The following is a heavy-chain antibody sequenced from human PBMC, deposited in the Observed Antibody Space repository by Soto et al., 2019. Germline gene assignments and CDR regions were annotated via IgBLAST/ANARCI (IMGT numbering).Heavy chain of an antibody. CDR2: VSGSGGNT. CDR1: GFPFTNYA. D-gene: IGHD3-9*01. CDR3: AKGFSITSYFLYFDY. J-gene: IGHJ4*02. Sequence: PGGSLRLSCAASGFPFTNYAMNWVRQAPGKGLEWVSGVSGSGGNTFYADSVKGRFTISRDNSKDTLYLHMDSLRAEDTAIYYCAKGFSITSYFLYFDYWGQGSLVTVSS. V-gene: IGHV3-23*01.